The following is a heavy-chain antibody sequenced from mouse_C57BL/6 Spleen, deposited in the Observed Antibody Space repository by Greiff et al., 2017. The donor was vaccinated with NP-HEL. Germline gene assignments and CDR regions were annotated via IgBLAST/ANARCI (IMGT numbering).Heavy chain of an antibody. J-gene: IGHJ2*01. D-gene: IGHD2-2*01. CDR1: GFTFSDYG. CDR3: ARGLPKEFDY. V-gene: IGHV5-17*01. CDR2: ISSGSSTI. Sequence: DVKLVESGGGLVKPGGSLKLSCAASGFTFSDYGMHWVRQAPEKGLEWVAYISSGSSTIYYADTVKGRFTISRDNAKNTLFLQMTSLRSEDTAMYYWARGLPKEFDYWGQGTTLTVSS.